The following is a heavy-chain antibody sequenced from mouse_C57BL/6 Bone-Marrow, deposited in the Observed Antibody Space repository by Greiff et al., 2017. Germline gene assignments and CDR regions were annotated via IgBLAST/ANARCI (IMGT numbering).Heavy chain of an antibody. CDR1: GYTFTSYW. Sequence: QVQLQQPGAELVKPGASVKMSCKASGYTFTSYWITWVKQRPGQGLEWIGDIYPGSGSTNYNEKFKSKATLTVDTSSSTAYMQLSSLTSEDSAVYYCANDGYYAYCFDYWGQGTTLTVSS. CDR3: ANDGYYAYCFDY. CDR2: IYPGSGST. V-gene: IGHV1-55*01. D-gene: IGHD2-3*01. J-gene: IGHJ2*01.